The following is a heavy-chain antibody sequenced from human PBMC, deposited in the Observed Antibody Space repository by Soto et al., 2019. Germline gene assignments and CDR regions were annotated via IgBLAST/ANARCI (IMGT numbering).Heavy chain of an antibody. CDR1: GFSLTTSGVG. V-gene: IGHV2-5*02. J-gene: IGHJ4*02. CDR3: ARGWFGELLDY. CDR2: IYWDDDK. Sequence: QITLKESGPTLVKPTHTLTLTCTFSGFSLTTSGVGVGWIRQPPGKALAWLALIYWDDDKRYSPSLKTRITITKETSKNQVVLRMTNVDPVDTATYYCARGWFGELLDYWGQGTLVTVSS. D-gene: IGHD3-10*01.